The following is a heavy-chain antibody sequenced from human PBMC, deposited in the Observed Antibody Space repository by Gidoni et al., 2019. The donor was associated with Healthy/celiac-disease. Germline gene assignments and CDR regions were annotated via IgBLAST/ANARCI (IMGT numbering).Heavy chain of an antibody. Sequence: QVQLQESGPGLVKPSETLSLTCTVSGGSISSYYWSWIRQPPGKGLEWIGYIYYSGSTNYNPSLKSRVTISVDTSKNQFSLKLSSVTAADTAVYYCARASRGSYGMDVWGQGITVTVSS. CDR1: GGSISSYY. J-gene: IGHJ6*02. D-gene: IGHD3-16*01. V-gene: IGHV4-59*01. CDR2: IYYSGST. CDR3: ARASRGSYGMDV.